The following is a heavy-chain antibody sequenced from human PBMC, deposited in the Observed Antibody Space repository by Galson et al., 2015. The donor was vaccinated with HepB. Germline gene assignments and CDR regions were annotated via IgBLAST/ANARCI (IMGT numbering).Heavy chain of an antibody. CDR2: ISERGDIT. V-gene: IGHV3-23*01. Sequence: SLRLSCAASGFSFGSYAMHWVHQAPGRGLEWVSGISERGDITNYADSVKGRFTISRDNSRNTVDLQMNSLQAEDTAVYYCAKRVDSRNFDSWGQGTLVTVSS. J-gene: IGHJ4*02. D-gene: IGHD2-2*01. CDR3: AKRVDSRNFDS. CDR1: GFSFGSYA.